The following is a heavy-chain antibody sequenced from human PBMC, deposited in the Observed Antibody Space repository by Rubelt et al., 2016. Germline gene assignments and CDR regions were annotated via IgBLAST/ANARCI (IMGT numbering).Heavy chain of an antibody. CDR3: ARKTRIAARPNYYYYGMDV. CDR2: INHSGST. Sequence: WGAGLLKPSETLSLTCAVYGGSFSGYYWSWIRQPPGKGLEWIGEINHSGSTNYNPSLKSRVTISVDTSKNQFSLKLSSVTAADTAVYYCARKTRIAARPNYYYYGMDVWGQGTTVTVSS. V-gene: IGHV4-34*01. CDR1: GGSFSGYY. D-gene: IGHD6-6*01. J-gene: IGHJ6*02.